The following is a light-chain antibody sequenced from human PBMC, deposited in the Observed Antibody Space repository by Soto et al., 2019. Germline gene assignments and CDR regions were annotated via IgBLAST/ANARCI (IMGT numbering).Light chain of an antibody. J-gene: IGKJ4*01. V-gene: IGKV1-33*01. Sequence: DMQMTQSPSSLSASVGDRVTITCQASQDITNSLNWYQQKPGKAPNLLIFDASNLDAGVPSRFSGSGSGTYFTFTIHSLQPEDVATYYCQQYDHLSLTFGGGTKVDIK. CDR1: QDITNS. CDR2: DAS. CDR3: QQYDHLSLT.